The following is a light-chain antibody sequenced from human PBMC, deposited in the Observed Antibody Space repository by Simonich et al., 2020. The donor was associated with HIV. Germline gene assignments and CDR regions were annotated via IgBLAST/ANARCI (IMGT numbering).Light chain of an antibody. CDR3: QQTYSTPRT. CDR2: EVS. J-gene: IGKJ1*01. CDR1: QSLLHSDGKTY. Sequence: DIVMTQTPLSLSVTPGQPASISCKSSQSLLHSDGKTYFYWYLQKPGQSPQLLIYEVSSRFSGVPDRFSGSGSGTDFTLTISSLQPEDFATYYCQQTYSTPRTFGQGTKVEIK. V-gene: IGKV2-29*02.